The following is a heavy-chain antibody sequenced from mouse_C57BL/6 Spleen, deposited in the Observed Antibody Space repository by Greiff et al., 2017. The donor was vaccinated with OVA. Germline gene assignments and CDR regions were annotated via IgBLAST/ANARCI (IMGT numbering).Heavy chain of an antibody. D-gene: IGHD1-1*01. CDR1: GFTFSDYG. Sequence: EVQLVESGGGLVKPGGSLKLSCAASGFTFSDYGMHWVRQAPEKGLEWVAYISSGSSTIYYADTVKGRFTISRDNAKNTLFLQMTSLRSEDTAMYYCARHGSYWYFDVWGTGTTVTVSA. CDR2: ISSGSSTI. CDR3: ARHGSYWYFDV. V-gene: IGHV5-17*01. J-gene: IGHJ1*03.